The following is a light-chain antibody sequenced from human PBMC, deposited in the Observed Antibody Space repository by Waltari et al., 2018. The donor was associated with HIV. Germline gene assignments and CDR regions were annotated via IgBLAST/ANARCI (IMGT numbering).Light chain of an antibody. Sequence: QSVLTQPPSVSAAPEQTVTISCPGSTSNLGNNFVSWYHPLPGTAPKLLIFESNKRPSGIPDRFSGSQSGTSATLAITGLQTGDEAAYYCGTWDTSLRAVVFGGGTKLTVL. J-gene: IGLJ2*01. V-gene: IGLV1-51*02. CDR3: GTWDTSLRAVV. CDR1: TSNLGNNF. CDR2: ESN.